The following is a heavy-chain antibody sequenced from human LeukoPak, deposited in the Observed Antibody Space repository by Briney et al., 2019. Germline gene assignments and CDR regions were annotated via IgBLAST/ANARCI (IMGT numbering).Heavy chain of an antibody. V-gene: IGHV1-2*02. D-gene: IGHD2-2*01. CDR3: GTRCYGWFDP. CDR1: GYTFTGYY. CDR2: INPNSGGT. Sequence: ASVKVSCKASGYTFTGYYMHWVRQAPGQGLEWMGWINPNSGGTNYAQKFQGRVTMTSDTSISTAYMDDPAVYYCARAGYCDGTRCYGWFDPWGQGTLVTVSS. J-gene: IGHJ5*02.